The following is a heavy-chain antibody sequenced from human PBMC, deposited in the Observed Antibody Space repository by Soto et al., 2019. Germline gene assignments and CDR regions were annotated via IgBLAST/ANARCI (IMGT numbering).Heavy chain of an antibody. D-gene: IGHD2-8*02. Sequence: AGKACCEAWVYSFAEYEMHCGLQSPGQGLEWMGWINPTSGGTNYAQKFQGWVTMTRDTSISTAYMELSRLRSDDTAVYYCVRDLRPPSCTAGSPYPTHYHGLDVWG. CDR2: INPTSGGT. J-gene: IGHJ6*01. CDR3: VRDLRPPSCTAGSPYPTHYHGLDV. CDR1: VYSFAEYE. V-gene: IGHV1-2*04.